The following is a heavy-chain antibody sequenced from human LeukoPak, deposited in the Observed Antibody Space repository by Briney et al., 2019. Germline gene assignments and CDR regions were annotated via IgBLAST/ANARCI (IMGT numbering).Heavy chain of an antibody. V-gene: IGHV4-4*07. CDR3: ARDVIVGAPPWVDYYMDV. CDR2: IYTSGST. CDR1: GGSISSYY. Sequence: PSETLSLTCTVSGGSISSYYWSWIRQPAGKGLEWIGRIYTSGSTNYNPSLKSRVTMSVDTSKNQFSLKLSSVTAADTAVYYCARDVIVGAPPWVDYYMDVWGKGTTVTVSS. D-gene: IGHD1-26*01. J-gene: IGHJ6*03.